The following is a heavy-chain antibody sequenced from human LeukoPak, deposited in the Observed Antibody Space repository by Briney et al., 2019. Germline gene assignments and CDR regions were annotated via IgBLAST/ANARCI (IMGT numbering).Heavy chain of an antibody. CDR1: GDSVSSNSAA. D-gene: IGHD6-13*01. J-gene: IGHJ6*02. Sequence: SQTLSPTCATSGDSVSSNSAAWNWIRQSLSRGLEWLGRTYYRSKWYNDYAVSVKSRITINPDTSKNQFSLQLNSVTPEDTAVYYCARDSGIAAAGTYAYYGMDVWGQGTTVTVSS. CDR3: ARDSGIAAAGTYAYYGMDV. V-gene: IGHV6-1*01. CDR2: TYYRSKWYN.